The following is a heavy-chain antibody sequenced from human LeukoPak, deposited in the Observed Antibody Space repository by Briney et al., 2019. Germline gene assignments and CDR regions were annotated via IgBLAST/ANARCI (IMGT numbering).Heavy chain of an antibody. CDR1: GGSISSSS. CDR2: FTSRSGTI. D-gene: IGHD6-19*01. J-gene: IGHJ4*02. Sequence: PSETLSLTCTVSGGSISSSSYYWGWIRQPPGKGLEWVSSFTSRSGTIYYADSVKGRFTISRDNAKNTLYLQMNSLRAEDTAVYYCARALYSSGWYPDYWGQGTPVTVSS. CDR3: ARALYSSGWYPDY. V-gene: IGHV3-21*01.